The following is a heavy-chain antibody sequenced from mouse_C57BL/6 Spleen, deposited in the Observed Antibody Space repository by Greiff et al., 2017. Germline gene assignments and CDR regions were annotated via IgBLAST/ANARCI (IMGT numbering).Heavy chain of an antibody. D-gene: IGHD3-2*02. J-gene: IGHJ4*01. CDR1: GYTFTSYW. CDR2: IDPSDSYT. V-gene: IGHV1-69*01. Sequence: QVQLQQPGAELVMPGASVKLSCKASGYTFTSYWMHWVKQRPGQGLEWIGEIDPSDSYTNYNQKFKGKSTLTVDKSSSPDYMQLISLTSEDSAVYYSALGGQLRLRTMDYWGQGTSVTVSS. CDR3: ALGGQLRLRTMDY.